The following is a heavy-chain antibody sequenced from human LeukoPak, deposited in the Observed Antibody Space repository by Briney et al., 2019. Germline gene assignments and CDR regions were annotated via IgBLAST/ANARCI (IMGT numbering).Heavy chain of an antibody. CDR2: IYYSGST. J-gene: IGHJ4*02. CDR3: ARDGDY. V-gene: IGHV4-39*07. CDR1: GGSISSSGYN. Sequence: PSETLSPTCTVSGGSISSSGYNWGWIRQPPGKGLEWIGTIYYSGSTYYNPSLKSRVTISVDTSKNQFSLKLSSVTAADTAVYYCARDGDYWGQGTLVTVSS.